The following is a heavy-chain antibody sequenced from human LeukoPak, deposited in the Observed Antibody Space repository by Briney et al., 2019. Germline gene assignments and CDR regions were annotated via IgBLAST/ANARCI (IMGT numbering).Heavy chain of an antibody. V-gene: IGHV1-69*13. CDR3: ASPERGGSYNYAFDY. D-gene: IGHD1-26*01. CDR2: IIPIFGTA. CDR1: GGTFSSYA. J-gene: IGHJ4*02. Sequence: ASVKVSCKASGGTFSSYAISWVRQAPGQGLEWMGGIIPIFGTANYAQKFQGRVTITADESTSTAYMELSSLRSEDTAVYYCASPERGGSYNYAFDYWGQGTLVTVSS.